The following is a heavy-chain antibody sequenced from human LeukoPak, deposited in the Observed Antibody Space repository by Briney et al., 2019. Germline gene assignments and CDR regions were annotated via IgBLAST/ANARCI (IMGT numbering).Heavy chain of an antibody. CDR2: IKHSGST. Sequence: SETLSLTCAVYGGSFSGYYWSWIRQPPGKGLEWIGEIKHSGSTNYNPSLKSRVTISVDTSKNQFSLKLSSVTAADTAVYYCARGFVLRYFDWLSYIGAPSAPYYFDYWGQGTLVTVSS. J-gene: IGHJ4*02. CDR3: ARGFVLRYFDWLSYIGAPSAPYYFDY. V-gene: IGHV4-34*01. D-gene: IGHD3-9*01. CDR1: GGSFSGYY.